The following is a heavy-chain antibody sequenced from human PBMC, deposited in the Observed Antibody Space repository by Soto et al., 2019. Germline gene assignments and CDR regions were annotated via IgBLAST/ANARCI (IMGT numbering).Heavy chain of an antibody. CDR2: MNPNTGNS. CDR3: ARRAETNGWNGFGADKYYFDF. D-gene: IGHD1-1*01. Sequence: GASVEVSCKASGYTFTSYYIYWVLQATGQGLEWMGWMNPNTGNSGYAQKFQGRVTVTSDTSINTVYMELSSLRSEDTAVYYCARRAETNGWNGFGADKYYFDFWGQGTLVTVSS. CDR1: GYTFTSYY. V-gene: IGHV1-8*01. J-gene: IGHJ4*02.